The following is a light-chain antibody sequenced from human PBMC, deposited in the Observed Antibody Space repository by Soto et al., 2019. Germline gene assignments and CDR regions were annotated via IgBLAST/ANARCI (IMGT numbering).Light chain of an antibody. V-gene: IGKV3D-15*01. CDR3: QKYNNWPIS. Sequence: EIVMTQSPVTLSLSPVAIATLSCRASQSVSISYLAWYQQKPGRAPRLLIYGASSRATGIPDRFSGSGSGTQFTLTISSLQSEDFAVYYCQKYNNWPISCGKGTRRAIK. CDR2: GAS. J-gene: IGKJ5*01. CDR1: QSVSISY.